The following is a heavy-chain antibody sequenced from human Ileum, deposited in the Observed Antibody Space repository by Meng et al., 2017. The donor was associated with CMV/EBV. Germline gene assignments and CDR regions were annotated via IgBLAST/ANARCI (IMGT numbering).Heavy chain of an antibody. Sequence: SVKVSCKASGGTFSTYFITWVRQAPGQGLEWVGRVITTLGTVNYAQNFQGKVTLTADQSTSTMTLSSLRSDDTAIYYCAGGGAMGINYWGLGTLVTVSS. D-gene: IGHD5-18*01. CDR3: AGGGAMGINY. V-gene: IGHV1-69*08. CDR1: GGTFSTYF. CDR2: VITTLGTV. J-gene: IGHJ4*02.